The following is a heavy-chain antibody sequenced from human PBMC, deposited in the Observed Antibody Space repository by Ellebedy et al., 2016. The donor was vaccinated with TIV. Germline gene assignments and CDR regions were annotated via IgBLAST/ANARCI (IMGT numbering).Heavy chain of an antibody. Sequence: SETLSLXCTVSGDSIDSSSYYWSWIRQPPGKGLEWIGYIYYSGSTSYNPSLKSRVTISLDTSKNQISLKLTSVTAADTALYYCARSSAISMVRKFDPWGQGTLVTVSS. D-gene: IGHD3-10*01. V-gene: IGHV4-31*03. CDR2: IYYSGST. J-gene: IGHJ5*02. CDR3: ARSSAISMVRKFDP. CDR1: GDSIDSSSYY.